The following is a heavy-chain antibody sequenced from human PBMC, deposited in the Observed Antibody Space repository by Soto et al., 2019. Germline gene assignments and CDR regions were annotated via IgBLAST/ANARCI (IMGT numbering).Heavy chain of an antibody. Sequence: GSLRLSCAASGFTFSSYGMHWVRQAPGKGLEWVAVIWYDGSNKYYADSVKGRFTISRDNSKNTLYLQMNSLRAEDTAVYYCARDRXYSSSWFYYYYYYGMDVWGQGTTVTVSS. V-gene: IGHV3-33*01. CDR3: ARDRXYSSSWFYYYYYYGMDV. D-gene: IGHD6-13*01. CDR1: GFTFSSYG. J-gene: IGHJ6*02. CDR2: IWYDGSNK.